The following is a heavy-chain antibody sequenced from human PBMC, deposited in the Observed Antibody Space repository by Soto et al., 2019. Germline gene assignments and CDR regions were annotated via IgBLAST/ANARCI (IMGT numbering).Heavy chain of an antibody. CDR1: GYTFTSYG. V-gene: IGHV1-18*04. CDR2: ISAYNGNT. J-gene: IGHJ6*02. Sequence: ASVKVSCKASGYTFTSYGISWVRQAPGQGLEWMGWISAYNGNTNYAQKLQGRVTMTTDTSTSTAYMELRSLRSDDTAVYYCARVVAGYCSGGSCYSPPDYYYGMDVWGQGTTVTVSS. D-gene: IGHD2-15*01. CDR3: ARVVAGYCSGGSCYSPPDYYYGMDV.